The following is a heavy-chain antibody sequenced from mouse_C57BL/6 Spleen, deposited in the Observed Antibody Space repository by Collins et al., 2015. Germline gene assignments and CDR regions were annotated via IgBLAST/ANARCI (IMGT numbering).Heavy chain of an antibody. CDR1: GFTFSDYY. D-gene: IGHD1-1*01. J-gene: IGHJ4*01. CDR2: INYDGSST. Sequence: ASGFTFSDYYMAWVRQVPEKGLEWVANINYDGSSTYYLDSLKSRFIISRDNAKNILYLQMSSLKSEDTATYYCARDGDYYGSSYRYAMDYWGQGTSVTVSS. V-gene: IGHV5-16*01. CDR3: ARDGDYYGSSYRYAMDY.